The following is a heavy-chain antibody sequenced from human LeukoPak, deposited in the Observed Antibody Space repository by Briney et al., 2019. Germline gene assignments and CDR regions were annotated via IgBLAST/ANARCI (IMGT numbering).Heavy chain of an antibody. V-gene: IGHV1-2*02. CDR1: GYTFTGYY. CDR3: ARESVIVVNGMDV. J-gene: IGHJ6*02. CDR2: INPNSGGT. Sequence: ASVEVSCKASGYTFTGYYMHWVRQAPGQGLEWMGWINPNSGGTNYAQKFQGRVTMTRDTSISTAYMELSRLRSDDTAVYYCARESVIVVNGMDVWGQGTTVTVSS. D-gene: IGHD3-22*01.